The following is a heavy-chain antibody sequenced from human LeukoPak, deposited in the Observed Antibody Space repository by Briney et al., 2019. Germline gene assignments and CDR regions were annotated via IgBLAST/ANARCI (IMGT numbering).Heavy chain of an antibody. J-gene: IGHJ4*02. CDR2: INHSGST. V-gene: IGHV4-34*01. CDR1: GESFSGYH. Sequence: SETLSLTCAVYGESFSGYHWTWIRQPPGKGLEWIGEINHSGSTNYNPSLKSRVTISVDTSKNQFFLKVRSPTAADTAVYYCARAPGTVAIDYWGQGTLVTVSS. CDR3: ARAPGTVAIDY. D-gene: IGHD5-12*01.